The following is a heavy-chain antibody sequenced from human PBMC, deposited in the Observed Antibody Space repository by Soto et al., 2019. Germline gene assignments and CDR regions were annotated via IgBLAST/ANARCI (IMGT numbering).Heavy chain of an antibody. D-gene: IGHD6-13*01. CDR1: GFTFSGYA. Sequence: GGSLRLSCASSGFTFSGYARNWVRQAPGKGLEWVSVISGSGDSTYYADSVKGRFTISRDNSKNTLYLQMNSLRAEDTAVYYCARRGPGTYFDYWGQGTLVTVSS. CDR3: ARRGPGTYFDY. V-gene: IGHV3-23*01. CDR2: ISGSGDST. J-gene: IGHJ4*02.